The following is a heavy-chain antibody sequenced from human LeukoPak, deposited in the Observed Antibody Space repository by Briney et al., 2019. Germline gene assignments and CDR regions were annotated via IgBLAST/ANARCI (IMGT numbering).Heavy chain of an antibody. V-gene: IGHV3-30-3*01. J-gene: IGHJ4*02. CDR3: ARGPVDTAPGNFDY. Sequence: PGGSLRLSCAASGFTFSSYAMHWVRQAPGKGLEWVAVISYDGSNKYYADSVKGRFTISSDNSKNTLYLQMNSLRAEDTAVYYCARGPVDTAPGNFDYWGQGTLVTVSS. D-gene: IGHD5-18*01. CDR1: GFTFSSYA. CDR2: ISYDGSNK.